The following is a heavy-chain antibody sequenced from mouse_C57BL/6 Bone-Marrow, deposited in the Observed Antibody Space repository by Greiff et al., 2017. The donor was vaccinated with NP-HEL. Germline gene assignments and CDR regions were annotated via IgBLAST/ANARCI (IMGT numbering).Heavy chain of an antibody. Sequence: VQLQQPGAELVRPGSSVKLSCKASGYTFTSYWMHWVKQRPIQGLEWIGNIDPSDSETHYNQKFKDKATLTVDKSSSTAYMQLSSLTSEDSAVYYCARLASSYWYFDVWGTGTTVTVSS. CDR1: GYTFTSYW. D-gene: IGHD1-3*01. CDR2: IDPSDSET. CDR3: ARLASSYWYFDV. J-gene: IGHJ1*03. V-gene: IGHV1-52*01.